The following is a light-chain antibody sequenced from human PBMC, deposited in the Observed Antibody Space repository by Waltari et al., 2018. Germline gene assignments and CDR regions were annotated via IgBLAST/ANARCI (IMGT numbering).Light chain of an antibody. CDR2: AAS. J-gene: IGKJ4*01. CDR1: QSISTY. V-gene: IGKV1-39*01. CDR3: QQSDSTKALT. Sequence: DIQMTQSPSSLSASVGDRVTITCRASQSISTYLNWYQQKPGKAPKLLIYAASTLQSGIPSRFSGGGSGTDFTLTISSLQPEDFATYYCQQSDSTKALTFGGGTKVEIK.